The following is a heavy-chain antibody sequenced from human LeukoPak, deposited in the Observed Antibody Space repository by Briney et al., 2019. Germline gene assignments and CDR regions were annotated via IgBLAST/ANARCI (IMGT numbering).Heavy chain of an antibody. V-gene: IGHV4-39*07. CDR2: IYYSGST. CDR1: GGSISNYY. J-gene: IGHJ5*02. D-gene: IGHD2-2*01. Sequence: SETLSLTCTVSGGSISNYYWGWIRQPPGKGLEWIGSIYYSGSTYYNPSLKSRVTISVDTSKNQFSLKLSSVTAADTAVYYCARRPAGGYCSSTSCPRGFDPWGQGTLVTVSS. CDR3: ARRPAGGYCSSTSCPRGFDP.